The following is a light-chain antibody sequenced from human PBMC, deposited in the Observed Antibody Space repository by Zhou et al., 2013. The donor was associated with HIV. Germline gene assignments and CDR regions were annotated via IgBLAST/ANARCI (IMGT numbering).Light chain of an antibody. J-gene: IGKJ5*01. V-gene: IGKV3-11*01. CDR1: QSVNSY. CDR2: DAS. CDR3: QQRNAWPIT. Sequence: EIVLTQSPATLSLSPGERATLSCRASQSVNSYLAWYQQKPGQAPRLLIHDASNRATAIPARFSGSGSGTDYTLTISSLEPEDFASLFCQQRNAWPITFGQGTRLEIK.